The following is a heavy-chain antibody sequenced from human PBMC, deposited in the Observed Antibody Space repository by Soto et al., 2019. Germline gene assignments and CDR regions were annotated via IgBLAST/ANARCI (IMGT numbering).Heavy chain of an antibody. D-gene: IGHD3-3*01. V-gene: IGHV1-8*01. J-gene: IGHJ5*01. CDR2: MNPNSGNT. Sequence: GASVKVSCKASGYTFTSYDINWVRQATGQGLEWMGWMNPNSGNTGYAQKFQGRVTMTRNTSISTAYMELSSLRSEDTAVYYCARVGSVGVVIYNWLDYWGQGTLVTVSS. CDR3: ARVGSVGVVIYNWLDY. CDR1: GYTFTSYD.